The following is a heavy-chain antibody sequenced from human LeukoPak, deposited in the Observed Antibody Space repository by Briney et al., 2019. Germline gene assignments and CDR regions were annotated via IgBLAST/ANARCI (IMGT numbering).Heavy chain of an antibody. D-gene: IGHD2-21*02. Sequence: PSETLSLTCAVSGGSISSSTNWWSWVRQPPGKGLEWIGEIYHSGGTNYNPSLKSRITISVDKSQNQFSLKVNSLTAADTAVYYCAGHVTAARADYWGQGTLVTVSS. V-gene: IGHV4-4*02. CDR2: IYHSGGT. CDR1: GGSISSSTNW. J-gene: IGHJ4*02. CDR3: AGHVTAARADY.